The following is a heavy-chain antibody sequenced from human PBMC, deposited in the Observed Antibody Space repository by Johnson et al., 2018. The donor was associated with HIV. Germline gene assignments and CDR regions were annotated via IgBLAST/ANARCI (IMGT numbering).Heavy chain of an antibody. CDR1: GFTFSSYD. Sequence: VQLVESGGGLVQPGGSLRLSCAASGFTFSSYDMHWVRQATGKGLEWVSAIGTAGDTYYPGSVKGRFTIFRENAKNSLYLQKNSLRAEDPAVYYCARERKALRAFDIWGQGKMFTVSS. D-gene: IGHD1-14*01. J-gene: IGHJ3*02. CDR2: IGTAGDT. CDR3: ARERKALRAFDI. V-gene: IGHV3-13*01.